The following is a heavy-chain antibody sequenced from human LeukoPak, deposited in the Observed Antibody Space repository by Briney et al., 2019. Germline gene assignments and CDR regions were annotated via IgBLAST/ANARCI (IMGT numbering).Heavy chain of an antibody. Sequence: GGSLRLSCAASGFTFSSYAMSWVRQAPGKGLEWVSAISASGYSTHYADSVKGRFTISRDNSKNTLYLQMNSLRAEDTAVYYCAKLGPAAMRYFDYWGQGTLVTVSS. CDR2: ISASGYST. J-gene: IGHJ4*02. D-gene: IGHD2-2*01. CDR3: AKLGPAAMRYFDY. CDR1: GFTFSSYA. V-gene: IGHV3-23*01.